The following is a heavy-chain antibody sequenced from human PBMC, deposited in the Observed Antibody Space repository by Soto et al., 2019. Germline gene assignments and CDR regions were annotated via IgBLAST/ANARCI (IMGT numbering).Heavy chain of an antibody. V-gene: IGHV4-34*01. CDR3: ARGRRRRDFWSGYRYYYMDV. J-gene: IGHJ6*03. CDR1: GGSFSGYY. D-gene: IGHD3-3*01. Sequence: QVQLQQWGAGLLKPSETLSLTCAVYGGSFSGYYWSWIRQPPGKGLEWIGEINHSGSTNYNPSLKSRVTISVDTSKNQFSLKLSSVTAADTAVYYCARGRRRRDFWSGYRYYYMDVWGKGTTVTVSS. CDR2: INHSGST.